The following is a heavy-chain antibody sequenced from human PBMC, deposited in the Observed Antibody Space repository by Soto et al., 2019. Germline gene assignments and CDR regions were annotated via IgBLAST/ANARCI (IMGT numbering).Heavy chain of an antibody. V-gene: IGHV3-33*01. J-gene: IGHJ6*03. CDR1: GFTFSSYG. CDR3: ARAGDGDYRYYYYYYMDV. Sequence: GESLKISCAASGFTFSSYGMHWVRQAPGKGLEWVAVIWYDGSNKYYADSVKGRFTISRDNSKNTLYLQMNSLRAEDTAVYYCARAGDGDYRYYYYYYMDVWGKGTTVTVSS. D-gene: IGHD4-17*01. CDR2: IWYDGSNK.